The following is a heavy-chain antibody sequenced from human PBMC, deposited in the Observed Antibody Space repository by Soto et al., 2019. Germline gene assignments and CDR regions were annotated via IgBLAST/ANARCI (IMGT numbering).Heavy chain of an antibody. CDR2: ISAYNGNT. CDR1: GYTFTSSG. Sequence: ASVKVSCKASGYTFTSSGISWVRQAPGQGLEWMGWISAYNGNTNYAQKLQGRVTMTTDTSTSTAYMELRRLRSDDTAVYYCARLRIAKNNYKWFDPWAQGTLVTVSS. V-gene: IGHV1-18*04. D-gene: IGHD2-21*01. J-gene: IGHJ5*02. CDR3: ARLRIAKNNYKWFDP.